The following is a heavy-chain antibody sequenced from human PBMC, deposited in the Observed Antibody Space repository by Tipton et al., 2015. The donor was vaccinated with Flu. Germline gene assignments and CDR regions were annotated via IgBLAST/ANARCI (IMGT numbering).Heavy chain of an antibody. J-gene: IGHJ4*02. CDR3: ARGSGSGTHVMFDY. D-gene: IGHD3-10*01. V-gene: IGHV4-4*07. CDR2: IYSSGST. Sequence: LRLSCTVSGGSLSSFYWSWIRQPAGKGLEYIGRIYSSGSTNYNPSFKSRVSMSLDASKTQFSLNLNSVTAADTAMYYCARGSGSGTHVMFDYWGQGTLVTVSS. CDR1: GGSLSSFY.